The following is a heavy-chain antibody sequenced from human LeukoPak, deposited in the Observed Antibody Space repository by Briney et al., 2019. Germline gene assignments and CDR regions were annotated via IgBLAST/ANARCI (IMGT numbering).Heavy chain of an antibody. CDR1: GYTFTSYD. V-gene: IGHV1-8*01. Sequence: ASVKVSCKASGYTFTSYDINWVRQATGQGLEWMGWMNPNSGNTGYAQKFQGRVTMTRNTSISTAYMELSSLRSEDTAVYYWARVGDDFWSGYPRYNWFDPWGQRTLVTVSS. D-gene: IGHD3-3*01. CDR2: MNPNSGNT. CDR3: ARVGDDFWSGYPRYNWFDP. J-gene: IGHJ5*02.